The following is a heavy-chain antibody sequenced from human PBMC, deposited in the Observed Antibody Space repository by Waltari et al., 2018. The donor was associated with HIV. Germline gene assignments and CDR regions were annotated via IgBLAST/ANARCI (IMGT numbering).Heavy chain of an antibody. CDR2: IYSNTGDT. V-gene: IGHV1-2*02. CDR1: GFSLTGYY. CDR3: ARQMTFYDAFDV. Sequence: QVQMVQSGAEVKKPGASVKVSCKTSGFSLTGYYIHWVPQAPGQGLEWMGWIYSNTGDTNYGLQFEGRVTMTRDTSMRTAYMELRTLRSDDTALYYCARQMTFYDAFDVWGQGTVVTVSS. J-gene: IGHJ3*01.